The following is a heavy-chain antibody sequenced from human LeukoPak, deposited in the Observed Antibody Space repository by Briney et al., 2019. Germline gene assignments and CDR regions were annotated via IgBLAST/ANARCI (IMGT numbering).Heavy chain of an antibody. D-gene: IGHD3-22*01. CDR3: ARAGYYYDSSGYRV. V-gene: IGHV3-66*01. CDR1: GFTVSSNY. CDR2: IDSGGST. J-gene: IGHJ4*02. Sequence: PGGSLRLSCTPSGFTVSSNYMSRVRQAPGKGLEWVSVIDSGGSTDYADSVKGRFTISRDNAKNTLYLQMNSLRAEDTAVYYCARAGYYYDSSGYRVWGQGTLVTVSS.